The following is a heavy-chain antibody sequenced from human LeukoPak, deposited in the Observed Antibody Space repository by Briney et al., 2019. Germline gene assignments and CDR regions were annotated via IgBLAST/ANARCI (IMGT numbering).Heavy chain of an antibody. CDR3: ARKYSYGPNGAFDI. V-gene: IGHV4-61*01. D-gene: IGHD5-18*01. CDR2: IYYSGST. J-gene: IGHJ3*02. CDR1: GGSVSSGSYY. Sequence: KTSETLSLTCTVSGGSVSSGSYYWSCIPQPPGKGLEWIGYIYYSGSTNYNPSLKSRVTISVDTSKNQFSLKLSSVTAADTAVYYCARKYSYGPNGAFDIWGQGTMVTVSS.